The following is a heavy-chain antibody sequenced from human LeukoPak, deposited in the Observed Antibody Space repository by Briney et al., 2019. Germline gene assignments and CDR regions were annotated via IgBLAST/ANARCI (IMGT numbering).Heavy chain of an antibody. D-gene: IGHD2-15*01. CDR1: GFTFSSYG. CDR3: AKISSWLLSYFDY. Sequence: GGSLRLSCAASGFTFSSYGMHWVRQAPGKGLEWVAVISYDGSNKYYADSVKGRFTISRDNSKNTLYLQMNSLRAEDTAVYYCAKISSWLLSYFDYWGQGTLVTVSS. V-gene: IGHV3-30*18. CDR2: ISYDGSNK. J-gene: IGHJ4*02.